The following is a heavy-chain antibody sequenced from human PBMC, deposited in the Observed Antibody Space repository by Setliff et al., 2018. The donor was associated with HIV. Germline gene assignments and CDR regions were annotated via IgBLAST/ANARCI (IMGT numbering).Heavy chain of an antibody. J-gene: IGHJ4*02. D-gene: IGHD3-10*01. CDR1: NFSLTTIGVG. CDR3: AHMSVGFSKYYFDY. V-gene: IGHV2-5*02. Sequence: SGPTLVNPTQTLALTCTFSNFSLTTIGVGVGWIRQPPGKALEWLALIYWDDDKRYSPSLKSRLTITKDTSKNQVVLTMTNMDPMDTATYYCAHMSVGFSKYYFDYWGQGTLVTVS. CDR2: IYWDDDK.